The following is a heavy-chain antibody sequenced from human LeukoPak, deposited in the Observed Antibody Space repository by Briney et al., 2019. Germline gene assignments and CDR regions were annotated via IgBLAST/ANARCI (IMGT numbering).Heavy chain of an antibody. Sequence: SETLSLTCTVSGGSISSYYWSWIRQPPGKGLEWIGYIYYSGSTNYNPSLKSRVTISVDTSKNQFSLKLGSVTAADTAVYYCARGVVPAAFTLYDYWGQGTLVTVSS. J-gene: IGHJ4*02. D-gene: IGHD2-2*01. CDR1: GGSISSYY. V-gene: IGHV4-59*12. CDR3: ARGVVPAAFTLYDY. CDR2: IYYSGST.